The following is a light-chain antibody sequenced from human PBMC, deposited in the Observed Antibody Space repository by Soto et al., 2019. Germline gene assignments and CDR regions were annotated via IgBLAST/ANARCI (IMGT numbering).Light chain of an antibody. CDR2: DAS. Sequence: EIVLTQSPAILSLSPGEKATLSCRASQSVSGSLGWYQQKPGQAPRLIIYDASVRATGIPARFSGSGSGTDFTLTISRLEPEDFAVYYCQQYNNWPRTFGQGTKVDIK. V-gene: IGKV3-11*01. J-gene: IGKJ1*01. CDR1: QSVSGS. CDR3: QQYNNWPRT.